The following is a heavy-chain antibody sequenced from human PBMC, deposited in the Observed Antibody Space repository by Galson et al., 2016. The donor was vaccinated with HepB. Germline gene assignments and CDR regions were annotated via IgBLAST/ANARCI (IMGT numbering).Heavy chain of an antibody. Sequence: ETLSLTCAVYGGSFSGYYWSWIRQTPGKGLEWIGEINHRGSTNSNPSLKSRVHYSVDTSKNQFSLKLSSVTAADTAMYYCATGSRITIFGVARRGASYYVAVWGNGTTVTVSS. CDR1: GGSFSGYY. J-gene: IGHJ6*04. D-gene: IGHD3-3*01. CDR2: INHRGST. CDR3: ATGSRITIFGVARRGASYYVAV. V-gene: IGHV4-34*01.